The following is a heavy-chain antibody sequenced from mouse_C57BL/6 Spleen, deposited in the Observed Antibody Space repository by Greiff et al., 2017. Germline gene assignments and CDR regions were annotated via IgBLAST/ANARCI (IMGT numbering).Heavy chain of an antibody. V-gene: IGHV1-82*01. CDR1: GYAFSSSW. J-gene: IGHJ4*01. CDR3: ASSYPMDY. Sequence: QVQLQQSGPELVKPGASVKISCKASGYAFSSSWMNWVKQRPGKGLEWIGRIYPGDGDTNYNGKVKGKATLTADKSSSTAYLQLSGLTSGDSAVYVCASSYPMDYWGQGTSVTVAS. CDR2: IYPGDGDT.